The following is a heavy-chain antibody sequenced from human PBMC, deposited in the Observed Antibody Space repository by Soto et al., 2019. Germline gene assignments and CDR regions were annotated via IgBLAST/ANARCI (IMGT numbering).Heavy chain of an antibody. CDR2: ISGSGGST. CDR3: AKGWGFTMIMGPQAYYFDY. CDR1: GFTFSSYA. J-gene: IGHJ4*02. D-gene: IGHD3-22*01. Sequence: GGSLRLSCAASGFTFSSYAMSWVRQAPGKGLEWVSAISGSGGSTYYADSVKGRFTISRDNSKNTLYLQMNSLRAEDTAVYYCAKGWGFTMIMGPQAYYFDYWGQGTLVTVSS. V-gene: IGHV3-23*01.